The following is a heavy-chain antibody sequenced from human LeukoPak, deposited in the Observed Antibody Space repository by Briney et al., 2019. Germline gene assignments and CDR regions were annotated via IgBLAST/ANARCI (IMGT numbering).Heavy chain of an antibody. D-gene: IGHD3-10*01. J-gene: IGHJ4*02. CDR2: ISGSGDNT. CDR3: ARERERGRGSPWFDY. CDR1: GFTFSSHA. Sequence: RPGGSLRLSCAAYGFTFSSHAMSSVRQAPGKGLEWVSGISGSGDNTYYADSVKGRFTISRDNSKNTLDLQMTGLTAEDTAVYDCARERERGRGSPWFDYWGQGTLVTVSS. V-gene: IGHV3-23*01.